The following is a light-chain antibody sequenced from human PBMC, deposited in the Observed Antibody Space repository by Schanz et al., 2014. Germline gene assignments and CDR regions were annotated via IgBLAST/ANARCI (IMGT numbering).Light chain of an antibody. Sequence: EIVMTQSPATLSLSPGERATLSCRASQSVSSTLAWYQQKPGQAPRLLMYGVSNMATGIPARFSGSGSGTEFALTISSLEPEDFAVYYCQQRSNWPPMYSFGQGTKLEIK. CDR1: QSVSST. V-gene: IGKV3-11*01. CDR2: GVS. CDR3: QQRSNWPPMYS. J-gene: IGKJ2*03.